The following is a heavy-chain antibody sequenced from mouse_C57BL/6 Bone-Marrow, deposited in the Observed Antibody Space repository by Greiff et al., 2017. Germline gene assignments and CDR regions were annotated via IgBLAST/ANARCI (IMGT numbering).Heavy chain of an antibody. J-gene: IGHJ2*01. CDR1: GYTFTSYW. CDR3: ARGDYGCFDY. CDR2: IYPSASYT. Sequence: QVQLQQPGAELVRPGTSVKLSCKASGYTFTSYWMHWVKPRPGQGLEWIGVIYPSASYTNYNQKFTGKATMSVDTSSSTAYMQLSSLTSEDSAVYYCARGDYGCFDYWGQGTTLTVSS. V-gene: IGHV1-59*01. D-gene: IGHD2-2*01.